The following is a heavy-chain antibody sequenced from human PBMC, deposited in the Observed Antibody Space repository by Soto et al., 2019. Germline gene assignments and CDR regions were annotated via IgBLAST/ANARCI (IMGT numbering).Heavy chain of an antibody. CDR1: GGSISSSSYY. V-gene: IGHV4-39*01. CDR2: IYYSGST. Sequence: QLQLQESGPGLVKPSETLSLTCTVSGGSISSSSYYWGWIRQPPGKGLEWIGSIYYSGSTYYNPSLKSPVTLAVDTSKNQFALKLVSVTAADTAVYLWARSLITRAPGADWGQGTLVTVSS. J-gene: IGHJ4*02. CDR3: ARSLITRAPGAD. D-gene: IGHD3-10*01.